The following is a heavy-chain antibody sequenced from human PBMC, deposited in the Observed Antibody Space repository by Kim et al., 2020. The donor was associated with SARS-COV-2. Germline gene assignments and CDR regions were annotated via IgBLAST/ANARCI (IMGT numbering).Heavy chain of an antibody. Sequence: GGSLRLSCAASGFTFSSFWMSWVRQAPGEGLEWVANIKQDGSEKYYVDSVKGRFTISRDNAKNSLYLQMNSLRAEDTAVYYCARGGLVGGVSSSYYYYKGVWGKGTTVTVSS. V-gene: IGHV3-7*01. CDR1: GFTFSSFW. CDR2: IKQDGSEK. CDR3: ARGGLVGGVSSSYYYYKGV. J-gene: IGHJ6*03. D-gene: IGHD3-16*01.